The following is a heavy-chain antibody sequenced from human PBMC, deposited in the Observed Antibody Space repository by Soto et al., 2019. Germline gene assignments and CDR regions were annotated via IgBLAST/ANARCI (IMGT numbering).Heavy chain of an antibody. CDR3: AGGGGGGCSYYGVDV. CDR1: GYTFTSYD. CDR2: MNPNSGNT. J-gene: IGHJ6*02. V-gene: IGHV1-8*01. Sequence: QVQLVQSGAEVKKPGASVKVSCKASGYTFTSYDINWVRQATGQGLEWMGWMNPNSGNTGYAQKFQDRDTRTRNTSXXTAYVERGSLRSAETAGYYCAGGGGGGCSYYGVDVWGQGTTVTVSS.